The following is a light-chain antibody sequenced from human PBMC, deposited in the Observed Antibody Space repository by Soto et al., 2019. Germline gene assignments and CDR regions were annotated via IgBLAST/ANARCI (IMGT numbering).Light chain of an antibody. Sequence: QSALTQPPSASGTPGQRVTISCSGSSSNIGRNAVNWYQQLPGTAPKLLIYSNDQRPSGVPDRFSGSESGTSASLAISGLQSEDEADYYCAAWDDSLNGWVFGGGTKVTVL. CDR1: SSNIGRNA. V-gene: IGLV1-44*01. J-gene: IGLJ3*02. CDR2: SND. CDR3: AAWDDSLNGWV.